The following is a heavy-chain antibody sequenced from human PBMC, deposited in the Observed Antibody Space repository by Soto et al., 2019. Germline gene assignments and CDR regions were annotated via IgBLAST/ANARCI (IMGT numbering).Heavy chain of an antibody. Sequence: GGSLRLSCAASGFTFSSYGMHWVRQAPGKGLEWVAVIWYDGSNKYYADSVKGRFTISRDNSKNTLYLQMNSLRAEDTAVYYCARDRIAARDYYYYGMDGWGQGTTVTVSS. V-gene: IGHV3-33*01. J-gene: IGHJ6*02. CDR1: GFTFSSYG. CDR2: IWYDGSNK. D-gene: IGHD6-6*01. CDR3: ARDRIAARDYYYYGMDG.